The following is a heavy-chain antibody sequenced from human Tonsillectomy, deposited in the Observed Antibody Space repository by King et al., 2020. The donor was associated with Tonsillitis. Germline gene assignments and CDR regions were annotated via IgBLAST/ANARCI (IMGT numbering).Heavy chain of an antibody. V-gene: IGHV1-18*01. Sequence: QLVQSGAEVEKPGASVEVSCKASGYNFISYGITWVRQAPGQGLEWMGWISGYNGNTNYAQKFQGRVTMTRDTSTSTVYMELRSLRSDDTAVYYCARGRSGTRAAFDIWGQGTMVTVSS. CDR3: ARGRSGTRAAFDI. D-gene: IGHD1-1*01. CDR2: ISGYNGNT. J-gene: IGHJ3*02. CDR1: GYNFISYG.